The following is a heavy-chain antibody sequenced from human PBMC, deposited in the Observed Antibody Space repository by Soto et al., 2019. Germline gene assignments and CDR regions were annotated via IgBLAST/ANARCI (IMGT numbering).Heavy chain of an antibody. Sequence: VASVKVSCKASGYTFTSYAMHWVRQAPGQRLEWMGWINAGNGNTKYSQKFQGRVTITRDTSASTAYMELSSLRSEDTAVYYCARWVRSGYDLSWFDPWGQGTLVTVSS. CDR2: INAGNGNT. D-gene: IGHD5-12*01. CDR1: GYTFTSYA. J-gene: IGHJ5*02. V-gene: IGHV1-3*01. CDR3: ARWVRSGYDLSWFDP.